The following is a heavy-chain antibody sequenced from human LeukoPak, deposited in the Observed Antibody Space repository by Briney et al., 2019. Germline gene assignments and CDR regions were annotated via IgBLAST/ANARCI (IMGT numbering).Heavy chain of an antibody. D-gene: IGHD3-22*01. J-gene: IGHJ4*02. CDR3: ARVVARSGYYSGYDY. CDR1: GYTFTSYG. Sequence: GASVKVSCKASGYTFTSYGISWVRQAPGQGLEWMGIINPSGGGTSYAQKFQGRVTMTRDMSTSTVYMELSSLRSEDTAVYYCARVVARSGYYSGYDYWGQGTLVTVSS. CDR2: INPSGGGT. V-gene: IGHV1-46*01.